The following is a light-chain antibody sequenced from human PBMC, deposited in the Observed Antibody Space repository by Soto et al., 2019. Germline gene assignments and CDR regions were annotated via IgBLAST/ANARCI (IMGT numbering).Light chain of an antibody. CDR2: GAS. CDR3: QQYGNSLWT. J-gene: IGKJ1*01. Sequence: EIVLTQSPDTLSLSPGERATLSCRASQSVSSNNLVWYQQKVGQAPRLLIYGASSRATGIPDRFSGSGFGTDFTLSISRLETEDFAVYYCQQYGNSLWTSGQGTKVEIK. V-gene: IGKV3-20*01. CDR1: QSVSSNN.